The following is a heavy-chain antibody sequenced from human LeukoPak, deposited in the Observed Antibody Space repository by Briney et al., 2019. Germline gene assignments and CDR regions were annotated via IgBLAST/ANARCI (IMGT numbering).Heavy chain of an antibody. D-gene: IGHD6-19*01. Sequence: ASVKVSCKASGYTFTSYYMHWVRQAPGQGLEWMGIINPSGGSTSYAQKFQGRATMTRDTSTSTVYMELSSLRSEDTAVYYCATSPYSNGWYSWWGQGTLVTVSS. CDR1: GYTFTSYY. CDR3: ATSPYSNGWYSW. CDR2: INPSGGST. J-gene: IGHJ4*02. V-gene: IGHV1-46*01.